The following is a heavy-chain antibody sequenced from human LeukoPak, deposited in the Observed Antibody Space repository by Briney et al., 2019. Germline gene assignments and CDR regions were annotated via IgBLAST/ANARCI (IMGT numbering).Heavy chain of an antibody. CDR1: GFTFSNFG. CDR2: IGNDGRNK. V-gene: IGHV3-30*02. D-gene: IGHD3-10*01. Sequence: GGSLRLSCAASGFTFSNFGMNWVRQAPGKGLEWVTFIGNDGRNKKYADSVKGRFTISRDNSKNTLYLQMNSLRAEDTAVYYCARDWGFGELLFDYWGQGTLVTVSS. CDR3: ARDWGFGELLFDY. J-gene: IGHJ4*02.